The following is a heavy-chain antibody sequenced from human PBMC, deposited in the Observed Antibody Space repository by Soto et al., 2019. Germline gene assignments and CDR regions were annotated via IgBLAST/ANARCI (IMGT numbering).Heavy chain of an antibody. Sequence: KTSETLSLTCTVSRDSISSGGYYWSWIRQHPGKGLEWIGYIYYSGTTYFNPSLKSRVTISVDTSKNRFSLKLNSVTAADTAVYYCARAISPMGTGRYWFDPWGQGTLVTVSS. D-gene: IGHD3-10*01. CDR1: RDSISSGGYY. CDR3: ARAISPMGTGRYWFDP. V-gene: IGHV4-31*03. CDR2: IYYSGTT. J-gene: IGHJ5*02.